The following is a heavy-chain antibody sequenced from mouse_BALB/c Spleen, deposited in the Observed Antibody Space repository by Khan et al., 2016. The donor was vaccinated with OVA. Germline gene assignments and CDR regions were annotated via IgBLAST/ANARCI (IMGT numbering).Heavy chain of an antibody. J-gene: IGHJ2*01. CDR2: ISNRGGST. V-gene: IGHV5-12-2*01. Sequence: EVELVESGGGLVQPGGSLKLSCAASGFTFSSYIMSWVRQTPEKRLEWVAYISNRGGSTSYLDTVQGRFYSSRDNAKNTLYLQISSLKSEDTGRSYCARHGNGVSFDYRGQGTTLTVAS. D-gene: IGHD2-1*01. CDR1: GFTFSSYI. CDR3: ARHGNGVSFDY.